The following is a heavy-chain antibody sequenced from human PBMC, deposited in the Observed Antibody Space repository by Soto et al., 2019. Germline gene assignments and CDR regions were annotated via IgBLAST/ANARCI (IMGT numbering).Heavy chain of an antibody. CDR3: ARVRGSNYRPYDLDI. Sequence: QVQLQESGPGLVTPSQTLSLTCSVSGGSISSGGDYWTWIRQHPGEGLEWIGYIYYTGGTSYTPSRKSRVTISRNTCNNRFAVMLKSGPAADTGVYDCARVRGSNYRPYDLDIWVKGTTVTVS. D-gene: IGHD1-26*01. J-gene: IGHJ6*03. V-gene: IGHV4-31*03. CDR1: GGSISSGGDY. CDR2: IYYTGGT.